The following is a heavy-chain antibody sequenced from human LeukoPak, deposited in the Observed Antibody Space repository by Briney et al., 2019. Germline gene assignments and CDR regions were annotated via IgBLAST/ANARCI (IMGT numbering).Heavy chain of an antibody. CDR3: ARRKSRWYFDL. CDR1: GGSITSSSYY. V-gene: IGHV4-39*01. J-gene: IGHJ2*01. CDR2: IYYSGNT. Sequence: PSETLSLTCTVSGGSITSSSYYWGWIRQPPGKGLEWVGSIYYSGNTYYNPSLKSRGTIYGDTHNNQFSLKLTSVTAADTAVYYCARRKSRWYFDLWGRGTLVTVSS.